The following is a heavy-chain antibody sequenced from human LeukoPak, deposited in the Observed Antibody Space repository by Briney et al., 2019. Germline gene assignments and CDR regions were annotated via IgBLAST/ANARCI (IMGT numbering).Heavy chain of an antibody. CDR3: ARDRYYYDSSGYLAFDI. Sequence: GGSLRLSCAASGFTFSSYSMNWVRQAPGKGLEWVSSISSSSSYIYYADSVKGRFTISRDNAKNSLYLQMNSLRAEDTAVYYCARDRYYYDSSGYLAFDIWGQGTMVTVSS. V-gene: IGHV3-21*04. J-gene: IGHJ3*02. CDR1: GFTFSSYS. CDR2: ISSSSSYI. D-gene: IGHD3-22*01.